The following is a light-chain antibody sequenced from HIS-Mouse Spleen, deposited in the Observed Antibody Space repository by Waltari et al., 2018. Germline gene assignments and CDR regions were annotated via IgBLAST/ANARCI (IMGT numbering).Light chain of an antibody. Sequence: DIVMTQSPLSLPVTPGEPASISCTSSQSLLHSNGYNTLNWYLQKPGQSPQLLIYLGSNRAAGVPDRFSGSGSGTDFTLKISRVEAEDVGVYYCVQALQTPFTFGPGTKVDIK. CDR1: QSLLHSNGYNT. J-gene: IGKJ3*01. V-gene: IGKV2-28*01. CDR2: LGS. CDR3: VQALQTPFT.